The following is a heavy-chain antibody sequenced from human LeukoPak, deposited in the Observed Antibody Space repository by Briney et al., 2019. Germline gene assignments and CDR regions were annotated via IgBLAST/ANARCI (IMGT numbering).Heavy chain of an antibody. CDR3: ARGSTYYDSSGQVPFDY. V-gene: IGHV3-48*01. J-gene: IGHJ4*02. CDR2: ISSSSSTI. CDR1: GFTFSTYS. D-gene: IGHD3-22*01. Sequence: GGSLRLSCAASGFTFSTYSMNWVRQAPGKELEWVSYISSSSSTIYYADSVKGRFTISRDNAKNSLYLQMNSLRAEDTAVYYCARGSTYYDSSGQVPFDYWGQGTLVTVSS.